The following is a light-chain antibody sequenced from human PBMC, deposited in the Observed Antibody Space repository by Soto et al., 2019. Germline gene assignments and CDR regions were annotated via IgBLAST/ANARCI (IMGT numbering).Light chain of an antibody. CDR1: QNIAGN. J-gene: IGKJ4*01. CDR2: NAS. V-gene: IGKV3-15*01. CDR3: QQYDHWPLT. Sequence: EIVMTQYPPTLSASPGERVTLSCRASQNIAGNLAWYQQKPGQAPRLLIDNASTRATGVPDRFSGSGSGTEFTLTISSLQSEDFAVYYCQQYDHWPLTFGGGTKVDIK.